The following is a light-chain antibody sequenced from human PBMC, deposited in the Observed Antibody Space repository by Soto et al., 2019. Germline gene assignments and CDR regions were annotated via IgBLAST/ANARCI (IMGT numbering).Light chain of an antibody. V-gene: IGLV1-47*01. CDR3: AAWDANLGGVA. J-gene: IGLJ2*01. Sequence: QSVLTQPPSASGTPGQRVTISCSGSSSNIGSKYVYWYHQLPGTAPKLLMNRNNHRRSGGPYRFSGSKSCTSASLAISGLLSADEAADHCAAWDANLGGVAFGGGTKLTVL. CDR1: SSNIGSKY. CDR2: RNN.